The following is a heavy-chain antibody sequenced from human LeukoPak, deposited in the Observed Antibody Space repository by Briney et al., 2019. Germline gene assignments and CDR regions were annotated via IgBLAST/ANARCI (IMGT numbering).Heavy chain of an antibody. Sequence: GASVKVSCKASVYTFTGYYMHWVRQAPGQGLEWMGWINVNSGGTNYAQKFQGRVTMTRDTSITTAYMELSRLRSDDTAVYYCARGYSSGWLYYYYAIDVWGQGTTVTVSS. D-gene: IGHD6-19*01. CDR3: ARGYSSGWLYYYYAIDV. CDR1: VYTFTGYY. CDR2: INVNSGGT. J-gene: IGHJ6*02. V-gene: IGHV1-2*02.